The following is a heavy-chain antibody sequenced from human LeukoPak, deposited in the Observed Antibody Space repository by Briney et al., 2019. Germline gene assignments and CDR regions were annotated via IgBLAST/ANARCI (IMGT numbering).Heavy chain of an antibody. CDR3: ARYIVVVPAASAFDI. D-gene: IGHD2-2*01. V-gene: IGHV1-46*01. CDR1: GYTFTSYY. Sequence: ASVKVSCKASGYTFTSYYMHWVRQAPGQGLEWMGIINPSGGSTSYAQKFQGRVTITADESTSTAYMELSSLRSEDTAVYYCARYIVVVPAASAFDIWDQGTMVTVSS. CDR2: INPSGGST. J-gene: IGHJ3*02.